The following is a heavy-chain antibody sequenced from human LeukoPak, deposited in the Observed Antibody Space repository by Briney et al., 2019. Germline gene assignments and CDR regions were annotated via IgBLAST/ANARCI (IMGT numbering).Heavy chain of an antibody. J-gene: IGHJ4*02. D-gene: IGHD5-12*01. Sequence: GGSLRLSCSASGFTFSSYAMHWVRQAPGKGLECVSAISTDGGSTFYADSVKGRFTISRDNSRNTLYLQMNSLRAEDTAVYYCARGRVTYSGYDFPYYFDYWGQGTLVTVSS. CDR2: ISTDGGST. CDR3: ARGRVTYSGYDFPYYFDY. CDR1: GFTFSSYA. V-gene: IGHV3-64*04.